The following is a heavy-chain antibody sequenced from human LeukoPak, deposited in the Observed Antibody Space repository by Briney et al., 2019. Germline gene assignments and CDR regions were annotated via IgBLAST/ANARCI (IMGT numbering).Heavy chain of an antibody. V-gene: IGHV1-8*01. D-gene: IGHD1-26*01. J-gene: IGHJ4*02. CDR2: MNPNSGNT. CDR1: GYTFTSYD. CDR3: ARDSVVGATKGFDY. Sequence: GASVKVSCKASGYTFTSYDINWVRQATGQGLEWMGWMNPNSGNTGYAQKFQGRVTMTRNTSISTAYMELSSLRSEGTAVYYCARDSVVGATKGFDYWGQGTLVTVSS.